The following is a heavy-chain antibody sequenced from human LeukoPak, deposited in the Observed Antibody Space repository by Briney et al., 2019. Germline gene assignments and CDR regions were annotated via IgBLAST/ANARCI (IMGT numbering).Heavy chain of an antibody. CDR2: VYSGGST. Sequence: GGSLRLSCAASGFTVSSNYMSWVRQAPGKGLEWVSVVYSGGSTYYADSVKGRFTISRDNSKNTLYLQMNSLRAEDTAVYYCARASFTSIAVAGTGGYWGQGTLVIVSS. CDR3: ARASFTSIAVAGTGGY. J-gene: IGHJ4*02. D-gene: IGHD6-19*01. V-gene: IGHV3-66*01. CDR1: GFTVSSNY.